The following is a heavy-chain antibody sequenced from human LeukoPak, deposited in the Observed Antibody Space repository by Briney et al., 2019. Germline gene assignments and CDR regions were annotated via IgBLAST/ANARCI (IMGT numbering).Heavy chain of an antibody. Sequence: ASVKVSCKASGYTFTTYAIHWVRQAPGQRLEWMGWINAGNGDTKYSQRFQGRVTITRDTSASTAYMDLSSLRSEDTAVYYCARESPQRSGYSYTHWGQGSLVTVSS. V-gene: IGHV1-3*01. CDR2: INAGNGDT. CDR3: ARESPQRSGYSYTH. CDR1: GYTFTTYA. J-gene: IGHJ4*02. D-gene: IGHD5-18*01.